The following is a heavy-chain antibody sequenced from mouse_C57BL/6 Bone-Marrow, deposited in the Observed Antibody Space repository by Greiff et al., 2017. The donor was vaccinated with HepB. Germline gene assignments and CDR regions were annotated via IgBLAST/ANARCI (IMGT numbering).Heavy chain of an antibody. D-gene: IGHD2-5*01. CDR3: PLYSNYYAMDY. CDR2: IYPRSGNT. CDR1: GYTFTSYG. J-gene: IGHJ4*01. V-gene: IGHV1-81*01. Sequence: QVQLKQSGAELARPGASVKLSCKASGYTFTSYGISWVKQRTGQGLEWIGEIYPRSGNTYSNEKFKGKATLTADKSSSTAYMELRSLTSEDSAVYFCPLYSNYYAMDYWGQGTSVTVSS.